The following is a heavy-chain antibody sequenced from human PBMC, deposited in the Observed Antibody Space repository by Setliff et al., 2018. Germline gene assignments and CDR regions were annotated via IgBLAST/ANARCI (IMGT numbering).Heavy chain of an antibody. J-gene: IGHJ2*01. V-gene: IGHV3-7*03. CDR1: GFTFSSYW. CDR3: ARDSTWYWYFDL. CDR2: VNQDGSDK. D-gene: IGHD3-16*01. Sequence: GGSLRLSCAASGFTFSSYWMSWVRQTPGKGLEWVASVNQDGSDKYYVDSVKGRFTISRDNAKNSLYLQMNSLRTEDTAVYYCARDSTWYWYFDLWGRGTLVTVSS.